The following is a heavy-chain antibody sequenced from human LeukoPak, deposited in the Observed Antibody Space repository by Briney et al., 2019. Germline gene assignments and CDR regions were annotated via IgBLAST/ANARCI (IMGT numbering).Heavy chain of an antibody. CDR3: ARAPGTADRFDY. Sequence: KPSETLSLTCAVSGGSISSGGYSWSWIRQPPGKGLEWIGYIYHSGSTYYNPSLKSRVTISVDRSKNQFSLKLSSVTAADTAVYYCARAPGTADRFDYWGQGTLVTVSS. J-gene: IGHJ4*02. V-gene: IGHV4-30-2*01. D-gene: IGHD3-10*01. CDR2: IYHSGST. CDR1: GGSISSGGYS.